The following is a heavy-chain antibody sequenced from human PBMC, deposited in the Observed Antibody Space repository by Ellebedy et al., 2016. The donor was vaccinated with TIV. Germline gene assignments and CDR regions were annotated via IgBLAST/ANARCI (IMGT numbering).Heavy chain of an antibody. V-gene: IGHV3-23*01. D-gene: IGHD4-23*01. CDR2: VSGSGVGT. CDR1: GFTFSSYA. J-gene: IGHJ6*02. CDR3: ARGGGYYYYGMDV. Sequence: PGGSLRLSCAASGFTFSSYAMTWVRQAPGKGLEWVSGVSGSGVGTHYADSVKGRFTISRDNSKNTLYLQMNSLRAEDTAVYYCARGGGYYYYGMDVWGQGTTVTVSS.